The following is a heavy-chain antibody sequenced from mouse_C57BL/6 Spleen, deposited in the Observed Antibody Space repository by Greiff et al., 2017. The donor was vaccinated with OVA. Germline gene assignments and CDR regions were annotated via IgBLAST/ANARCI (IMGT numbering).Heavy chain of an antibody. CDR3: ARVPDYSGYFDV. D-gene: IGHD2-12*01. J-gene: IGHJ1*03. CDR2: IDPSDSYT. CDR1: GYTFTSYW. V-gene: IGHV1-69*01. Sequence: QVQLKQSGAELVMPGASVKLSCKASGYTFTSYWMHWVKQRPGQGLEWIGEIDPSDSYTNYNQTFKGKSTLTVDKSSSTAYMQLSSLTSEDSAVYYCARVPDYSGYFDVWGTGTTVTVSS.